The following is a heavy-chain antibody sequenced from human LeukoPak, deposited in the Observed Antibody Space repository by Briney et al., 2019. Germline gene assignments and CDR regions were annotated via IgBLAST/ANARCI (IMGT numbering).Heavy chain of an antibody. CDR1: GFTFSNYW. Sequence: AGGSLRLSCAASGFTFSNYWLTWVRQAPGQGLEWVANIKQDGSEKHYVDSVKGRFTISRDKAKNSLYLQMNSLRAEDTAVYYCARDRQIAYWGQGTLVTVSS. V-gene: IGHV3-7*01. J-gene: IGHJ4*02. CDR3: ARDRQIAY. CDR2: IKQDGSEK.